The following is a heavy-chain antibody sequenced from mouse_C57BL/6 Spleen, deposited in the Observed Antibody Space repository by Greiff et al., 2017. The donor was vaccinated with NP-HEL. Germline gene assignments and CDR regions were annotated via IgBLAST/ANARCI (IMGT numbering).Heavy chain of an antibody. CDR3: ARSGLLRSFLGWYFDV. J-gene: IGHJ1*03. D-gene: IGHD1-1*01. Sequence: VQLQQSGPELVKPGASVKIPCKASGYTFTDYNMDWVKQSHGKSLEWIGDINPNNGGTIYNQKFKGKATLTVDKSSSTAYMELRSLTSEDTAVYYCARSGLLRSFLGWYFDVWGTGTTVTVSS. V-gene: IGHV1-18*01. CDR1: GYTFTDYN. CDR2: INPNNGGT.